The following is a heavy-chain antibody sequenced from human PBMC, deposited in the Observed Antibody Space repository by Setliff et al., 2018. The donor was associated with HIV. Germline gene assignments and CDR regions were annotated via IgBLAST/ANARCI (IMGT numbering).Heavy chain of an antibody. Sequence: SETLSLTCTVYGGSFTGYYWTWIRQPPGKGLEWIGEINHSGSTNYKPSLESRVTISVDTSKKHFSLRLTSVTAADTAVYFCARGGDYNFWAGYWTWGQGTLVTVSS. CDR2: INHSGST. V-gene: IGHV4-34*01. D-gene: IGHD3-3*01. CDR3: ARGGDYNFWAGYWT. J-gene: IGHJ5*02. CDR1: GGSFTGYY.